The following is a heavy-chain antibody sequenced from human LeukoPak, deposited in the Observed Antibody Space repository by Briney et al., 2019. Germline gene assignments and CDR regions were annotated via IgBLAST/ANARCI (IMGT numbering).Heavy chain of an antibody. J-gene: IGHJ4*02. CDR2: ISSSGSTI. CDR1: GFTFSSYE. Sequence: GGSLRLSCAASGFTFSSYEMNWVRQAPRKGLEWVSYISSSGSTIYYADSVKGRFTIPRDNAKNSLYLQMNSLRAEDTAVYYCATAHYDSSGYYYDYWGQGTLVTVSS. V-gene: IGHV3-48*03. CDR3: ATAHYDSSGYYYDY. D-gene: IGHD3-22*01.